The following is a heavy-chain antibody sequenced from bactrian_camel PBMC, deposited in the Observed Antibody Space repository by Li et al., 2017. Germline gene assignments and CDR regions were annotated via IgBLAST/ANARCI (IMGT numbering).Heavy chain of an antibody. CDR1: GYRYSPNC. J-gene: IGHJ6*01. CDR2: IAEDGSV. V-gene: IGHV3S53*01. Sequence: HVQLVESGGDSVQAGGSLTLSCAASGYRYSPNCMGWFRQTPGKEREGVAAIAEDGSVAYGDSVVGRFTISSDNAQSTLYLQMNSLAPEDTAMYYCATGPWCGSWVTRIGSWGQGTQVTVS. CDR3: ATGPWCGSWVTRIGS. D-gene: IGHD2*01.